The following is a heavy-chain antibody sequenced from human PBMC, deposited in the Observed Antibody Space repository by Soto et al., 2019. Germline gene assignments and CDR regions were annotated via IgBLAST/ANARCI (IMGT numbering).Heavy chain of an antibody. Sequence: EVQLVESGGGLVQPGGSLRLSCAASGFTVSSNYMSWVCQAPGKGLEWVSVIYSGGSTYYADSVKGRFTISRDNSKNTLYLQMNSLRAEDTAVYYCARMGDSSGYSGWFDPWGQGTLVTVSS. D-gene: IGHD3-22*01. V-gene: IGHV3-66*01. CDR2: IYSGGST. CDR1: GFTVSSNY. CDR3: ARMGDSSGYSGWFDP. J-gene: IGHJ5*02.